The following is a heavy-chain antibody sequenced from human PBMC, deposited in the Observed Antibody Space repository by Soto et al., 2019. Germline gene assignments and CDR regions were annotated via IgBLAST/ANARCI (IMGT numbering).Heavy chain of an antibody. CDR1: GFSFGSYA. CDR2: ISGSDVKT. CDR3: ARWSYLDY. D-gene: IGHD3-3*01. J-gene: IGHJ4*02. V-gene: IGHV3-23*01. Sequence: GGSLRLSCAASGFSFGSYALSWVRQAPGKGLEWVSTISGSDVKTFYADSVKGRFSISRDTSQSTLYLQMNSLRADDTAMYYCARWSYLDYWGQGTWVTVST.